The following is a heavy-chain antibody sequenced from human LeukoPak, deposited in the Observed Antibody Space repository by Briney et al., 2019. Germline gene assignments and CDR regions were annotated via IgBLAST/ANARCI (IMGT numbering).Heavy chain of an antibody. CDR3: ARITTVVTTYYFDY. D-gene: IGHD4-23*01. CDR2: IYYSGST. V-gene: IGHV4-39*01. J-gene: IGHJ4*02. CDR1: GGSISSSSYY. Sequence: SETLSLTCTVSGGSISSSSYYWGWIRQPPGKGLEWIGSIYYSGSTYYNPSLKSRVTISVDTSKNQFSLKLSSVTAADTAVYYCARITTVVTTYYFDYWGQGTLVTVSS.